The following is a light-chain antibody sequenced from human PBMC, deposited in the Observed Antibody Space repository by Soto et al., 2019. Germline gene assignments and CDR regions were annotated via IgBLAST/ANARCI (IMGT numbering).Light chain of an antibody. CDR2: DVN. CDR3: SSYTSSAPFYV. Sequence: QSALTQPASVSGSPGQSITISCTGASTDVDGYDYVSWYQQHPGQAPKLMIYDVNNRPSGVSYRFSGSKSGDTVSLTISGLQAEDDADYYCSSYTSSAPFYVFGTGTKLTVL. CDR1: STDVDGYDY. J-gene: IGLJ1*01. V-gene: IGLV2-14*03.